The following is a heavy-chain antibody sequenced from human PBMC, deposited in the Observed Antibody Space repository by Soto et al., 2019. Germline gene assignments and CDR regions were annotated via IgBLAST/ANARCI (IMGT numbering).Heavy chain of an antibody. D-gene: IGHD3-3*01. J-gene: IGHJ6*02. Sequence: PGGSLRLSCAASGFTFSSYAMHWVRQAPGKGLEWVAVISYDGSNKYYADSVKGRFTISRDNSKNTLYLQMNSLRAEDTAVYYCARDTSPSYDFWSGYSPPYYGMDVWGQGTTVTVSS. CDR3: ARDTSPSYDFWSGYSPPYYGMDV. CDR2: ISYDGSNK. CDR1: GFTFSSYA. V-gene: IGHV3-30-3*01.